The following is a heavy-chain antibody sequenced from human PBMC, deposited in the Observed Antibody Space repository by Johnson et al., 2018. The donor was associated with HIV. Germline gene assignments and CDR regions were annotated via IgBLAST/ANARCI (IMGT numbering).Heavy chain of an antibody. D-gene: IGHD4-11*01. CDR1: GFTFDDYA. J-gene: IGHJ3*02. Sequence: EVQLVESGGGLVQPGRSLRLSCAASGFTFDDYAMNWVRQAPGKGLEWVSGINWNSGSIAYEDSVKGRFTISRDNAKKSLYLQMNSLRPEDSALYYCARDTYTHRTTVTESAFDIWGQGTMVTVSS. CDR3: ARDTYTHRTTVTESAFDI. V-gene: IGHV3-9*01. CDR2: INWNSGSI.